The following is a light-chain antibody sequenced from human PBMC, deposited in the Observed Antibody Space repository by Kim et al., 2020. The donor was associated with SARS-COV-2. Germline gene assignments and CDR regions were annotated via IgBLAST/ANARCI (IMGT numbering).Light chain of an antibody. Sequence: SYELTQPPSVSVSPGQTASITCSGDKLGDKYACWYQQKPGQSPVPVIYQDSKRPSGIPERFSGSNSGNTATLTISGTQAMDEADYYCQAWDSSLWVVFGG. CDR1: KLGDKY. V-gene: IGLV3-1*01. J-gene: IGLJ2*01. CDR3: QAWDSSLWVV. CDR2: QDS.